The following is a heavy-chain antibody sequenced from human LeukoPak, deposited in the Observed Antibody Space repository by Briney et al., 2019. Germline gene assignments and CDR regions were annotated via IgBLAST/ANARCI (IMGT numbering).Heavy chain of an antibody. J-gene: IGHJ6*02. Sequence: QPGGSLRLSCEVSGFTFSSYSMNWVRQAPGKGLEWVSYISSSSSTIYYVDSVKGRFTISRDNARNSLYLQMNSLRAEDTAVYYCARSDPRLPPYGMDVWGQGTTVTVSS. V-gene: IGHV3-48*04. CDR2: ISSSSSTI. CDR1: GFTFSSYS. D-gene: IGHD2-21*02. CDR3: ARSDPRLPPYGMDV.